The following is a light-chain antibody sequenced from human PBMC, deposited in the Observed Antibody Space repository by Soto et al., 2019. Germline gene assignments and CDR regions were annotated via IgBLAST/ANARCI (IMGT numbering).Light chain of an antibody. CDR1: SSDVGGYNY. V-gene: IGLV2-11*01. CDR2: DVS. J-gene: IGLJ1*01. Sequence: QSALTQPRSVSGSPGQSVTISCTGTSSDVGGYNYVSWYQHHPGKTPKHMIYDVSKRPSGVADRFSGSKSGNTASLTISGVQEDDEADYYCCSYAGSYTFYVFGTGTKLTVL. CDR3: CSYAGSYTFYV.